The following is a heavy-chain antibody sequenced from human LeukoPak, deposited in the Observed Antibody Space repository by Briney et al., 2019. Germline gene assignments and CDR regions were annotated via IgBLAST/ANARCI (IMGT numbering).Heavy chain of an antibody. CDR3: ARGASIRVAVAATFDP. D-gene: IGHD6-19*01. J-gene: IGHJ5*02. CDR1: GFTFTTYT. Sequence: ASVTVSCTTSGFTFTTYTMHWVRQAPGQRLEWMGWINAANGNTQYSQKFQGRVTITRDTSASTAYMELSSLRSEDTAVYYCARGASIRVAVAATFDPWGQGTLVTVSS. CDR2: INAANGNT. V-gene: IGHV1-3*01.